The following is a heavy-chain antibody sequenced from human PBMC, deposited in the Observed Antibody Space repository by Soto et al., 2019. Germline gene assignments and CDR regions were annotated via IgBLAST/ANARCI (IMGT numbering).Heavy chain of an antibody. J-gene: IGHJ6*02. CDR3: ARGSGSYLEDYYYYGMDV. V-gene: IGHV1-18*04. CDR1: GYTFTSYG. D-gene: IGHD1-26*01. Sequence: VASVKVSCKASGYTFTSYGISWVRQAPGQGLEWMGWISAYNGNTNYAQKLQGRVTMTTDTSTSTAYMGLRSLRSDDTAVYYCARGSGSYLEDYYYYGMDVWGQGTTVTVSS. CDR2: ISAYNGNT.